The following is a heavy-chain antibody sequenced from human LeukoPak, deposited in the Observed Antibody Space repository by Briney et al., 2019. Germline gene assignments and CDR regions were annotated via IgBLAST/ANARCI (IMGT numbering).Heavy chain of an antibody. CDR3: ARGYCSSTSCYTYFDY. CDR2: INPNSGGT. Sequence: ASVTVSCKASGYTFIDHYFHWVRQAPGQGLEWMGWINPNSGGTNYAQKFQGRVTMTRDTSISTAYMELSRLRSDDTAVYYCARGYCSSTSCYTYFDYWGQGTLVTVSS. D-gene: IGHD2-2*02. J-gene: IGHJ4*02. CDR1: GYTFIDHY. V-gene: IGHV1-2*02.